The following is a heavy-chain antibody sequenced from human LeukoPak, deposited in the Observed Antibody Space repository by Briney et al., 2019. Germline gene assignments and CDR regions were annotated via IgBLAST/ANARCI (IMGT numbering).Heavy chain of an antibody. CDR1: GYTFTGYY. CDR2: INPSGGST. Sequence: ASVKVSCKASGYTFTGYYMHWVRQAHGQGLEWMGIINPSGGSTSYAQKFQGRVTMTRDMSTSTVYMELSSLRSEDTAVYYCARDITMVRGGVDVWGKGTTVTVSS. V-gene: IGHV1-46*01. D-gene: IGHD3-10*01. J-gene: IGHJ6*04. CDR3: ARDITMVRGGVDV.